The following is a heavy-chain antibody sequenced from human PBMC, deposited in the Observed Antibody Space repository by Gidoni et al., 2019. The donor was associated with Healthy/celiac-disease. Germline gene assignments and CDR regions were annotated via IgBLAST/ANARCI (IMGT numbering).Heavy chain of an antibody. V-gene: IGHV4-39*01. CDR2: IYYSGST. CDR1: GGSISSSSYY. Sequence: QRQLQESGPGLVKPSETLSLTCTVSGGSISSSSYYWGWIRQPPGKGLEWIGSIYYSGSTYYNPSLKSRVTISVDTSKNQFSLKLSSVTAADTAVYYCARRYSSSWYVRGYFDLWGRGTLVTVSS. J-gene: IGHJ2*01. D-gene: IGHD6-13*01. CDR3: ARRYSSSWYVRGYFDL.